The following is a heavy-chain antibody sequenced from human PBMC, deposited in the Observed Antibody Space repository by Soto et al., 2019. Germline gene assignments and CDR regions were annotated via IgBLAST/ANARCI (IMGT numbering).Heavy chain of an antibody. CDR1: GGTFSSYT. CDR2: IIPILGIA. V-gene: IGHV1-69*04. Sequence: GASVKVSCKASGGTFSSYTISWVRQAPGQGLEWMGRIIPILGIANYAQKFQGRVTITADKSTSTAYMELSSLRSEDTAVYYCARDMGATTIRYYYGMDVWGQGTTVTVSS. D-gene: IGHD1-26*01. J-gene: IGHJ6*02. CDR3: ARDMGATTIRYYYGMDV.